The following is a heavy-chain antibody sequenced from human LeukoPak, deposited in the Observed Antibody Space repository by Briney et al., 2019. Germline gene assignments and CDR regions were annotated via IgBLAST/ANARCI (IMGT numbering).Heavy chain of an antibody. V-gene: IGHV3-23*01. CDR3: AKAQYYGSGRNNWFDP. CDR1: GFTFSSYA. J-gene: IGHJ5*02. CDR2: ISGSGGST. Sequence: GGSLRLSCAASGFTFSSYAMSWVRQAPGKGLEWVSAISGSGGSTYYADSVKGRFTISRDNSKNTPYLQMNSLRAEDTAVYYCAKAQYYGSGRNNWFDPWGQGTLVTVSS. D-gene: IGHD3-10*01.